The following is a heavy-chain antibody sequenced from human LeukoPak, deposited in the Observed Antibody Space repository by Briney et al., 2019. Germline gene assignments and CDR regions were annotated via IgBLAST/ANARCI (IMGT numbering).Heavy chain of an antibody. CDR2: IYYSGSA. Sequence: PSETLSLTCTVSGGSVSSGSYYWSWIRQPPGKGLEWIGYIYYSGSAKYNPSLKSRVTISVDTSKNQFSLKLTSVTAADTAVCYCARGFGDWGLSWFDPWGQGTLVTVSS. D-gene: IGHD3-10*01. V-gene: IGHV4-61*01. CDR3: ARGFGDWGLSWFDP. CDR1: GGSVSSGSYY. J-gene: IGHJ5*02.